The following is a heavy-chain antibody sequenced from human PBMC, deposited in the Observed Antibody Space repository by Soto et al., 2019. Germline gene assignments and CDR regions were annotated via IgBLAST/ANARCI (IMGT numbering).Heavy chain of an antibody. CDR1: GDSVNNYY. J-gene: IGHJ4*02. V-gene: IGHV4-59*02. D-gene: IGHD6-13*01. CDR2: IYYTGST. CDR3: AKYRRTEAEGFTLDY. Sequence: PSETLSLTCTVSGDSVNNYYWSWIRQPPGKRLEWIGCIYYTGSTTYNPSLETRVTMSVDTSKNQFSLKPNSVNAADTAVYYCAKYRRTEAEGFTLDYWGRGTLVTVSS.